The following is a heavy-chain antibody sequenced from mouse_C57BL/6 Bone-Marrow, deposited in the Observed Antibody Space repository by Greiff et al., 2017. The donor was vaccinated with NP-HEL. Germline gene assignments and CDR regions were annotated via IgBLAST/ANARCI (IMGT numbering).Heavy chain of an antibody. Sequence: QVQLQQPGAELVKPGASVKLSCKASGYTFTSYWMQWVKQRPGQGLEWIGEIDPSDSYTNYTQKFKGKATLTVDTSSSTAYMQLSSLTSEDSAVYYCARDLYDGYYPYYSAMDYWGQGTSVTVSS. CDR3: ARDLYDGYYPYYSAMDY. J-gene: IGHJ4*01. CDR1: GYTFTSYW. V-gene: IGHV1-50*01. CDR2: IDPSDSYT. D-gene: IGHD2-3*01.